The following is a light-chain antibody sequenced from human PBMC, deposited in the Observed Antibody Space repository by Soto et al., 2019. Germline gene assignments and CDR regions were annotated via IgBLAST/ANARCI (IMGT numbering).Light chain of an antibody. Sequence: DIQMTQSPSTLSASVGDTVTITRRASQSIYTWLAWHQQKPGRAPKLLISKASSLESGVPSRFSGSGSGTDFTLTISGLQPDDFAIYYCQQYNSYRAFGQGTKVDIK. J-gene: IGKJ1*01. V-gene: IGKV1-5*03. CDR3: QQYNSYRA. CDR2: KAS. CDR1: QSIYTW.